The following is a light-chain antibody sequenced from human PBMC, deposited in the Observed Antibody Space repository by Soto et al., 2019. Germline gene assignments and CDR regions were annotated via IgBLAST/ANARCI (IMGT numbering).Light chain of an antibody. V-gene: IGLV2-14*01. CDR1: SSDVGGYNF. J-gene: IGLJ2*01. Sequence: QSVLTQPASVSGSPGQSITISCTGTSSDVGGYNFVSWYQQHPGKVPRLIMYEVSNRPSGVSNRFSGSKSGNTASLTISGLQAEDEADYYCSSYTSTSTREVFGGGTQLTVL. CDR3: SSYTSTSTREV. CDR2: EVS.